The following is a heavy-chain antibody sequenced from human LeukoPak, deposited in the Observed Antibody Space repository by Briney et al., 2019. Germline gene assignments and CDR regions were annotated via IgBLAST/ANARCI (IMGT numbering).Heavy chain of an antibody. V-gene: IGHV3-23*01. CDR3: VIWGDYDVLTGYYVPDY. J-gene: IGHJ4*02. D-gene: IGHD3-9*01. Sequence: GGSLRLSCAASGFTFSSYAMSWVRQAPGKGLEWVSAISGSGGSTYYADSVKGRFTISRDNSKNTVFLQMNSLRHEDTAIYYCVIWGDYDVLTGYYVPDYWGQGTLVTVSS. CDR1: GFTFSSYA. CDR2: ISGSGGST.